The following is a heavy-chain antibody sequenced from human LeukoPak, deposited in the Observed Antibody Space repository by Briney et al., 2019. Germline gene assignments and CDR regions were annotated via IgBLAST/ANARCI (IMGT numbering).Heavy chain of an antibody. V-gene: IGHV3-30*01. CDR3: ARAWDTIMVLGPFDY. Sequence: GGSLRLSCAASGFTFSTYAMHWVRQAPGKGLEWVAVISYDGSNKYYADSVKGRFTISRDNSKNTLYLQMNSLRTEDMAVYYCARAWDTIMVLGPFDYWGQGTLVTVSS. CDR2: ISYDGSNK. J-gene: IGHJ4*02. D-gene: IGHD5-18*01. CDR1: GFTFSTYA.